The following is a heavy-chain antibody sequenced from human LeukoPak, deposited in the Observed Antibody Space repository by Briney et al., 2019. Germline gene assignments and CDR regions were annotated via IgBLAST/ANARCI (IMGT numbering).Heavy chain of an antibody. CDR3: ARSIAAGGLVAFDI. D-gene: IGHD6-13*01. V-gene: IGHV5-51*01. CDR1: GYKFSNYW. Sequence: GESLKISCKPSGYKFSNYWIGWVRQMPGKGLEWMGILYPGDSDTRYTPSFEGQVTISADKSISAAYLQWSSLKASDTAMYYCARSIAAGGLVAFDIWGQGTLVTVSS. J-gene: IGHJ3*02. CDR2: LYPGDSDT.